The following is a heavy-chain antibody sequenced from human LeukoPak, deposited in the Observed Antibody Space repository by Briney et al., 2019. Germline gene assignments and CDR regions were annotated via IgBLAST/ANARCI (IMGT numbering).Heavy chain of an antibody. V-gene: IGHV4-30-2*01. Sequence: SETLSLTCTVSGGSISSGGYYWSWIRQPPGKGLEWIGYIYHSGSTYYNPSLKSRVTISVDRSKNQFSLKLSSVTAADTAVYYCARGAGTTHLGYWGQGTLVTVSS. D-gene: IGHD1-7*01. CDR3: ARGAGTTHLGY. CDR2: IYHSGST. CDR1: GGSISSGGYY. J-gene: IGHJ4*02.